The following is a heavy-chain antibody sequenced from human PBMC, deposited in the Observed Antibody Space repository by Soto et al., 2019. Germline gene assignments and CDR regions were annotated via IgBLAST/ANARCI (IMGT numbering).Heavy chain of an antibody. Sequence: SETLSLTCTVSGGSISSRSYYWGWIRQPPGKGLEWIGSIYYSGSTYYNPSLKSRVTISVDTSKNQFSLKLSSVTAADTAVYYCARHSGSITGTTSFDPWGQGTLVTVSS. D-gene: IGHD1-7*01. V-gene: IGHV4-39*01. CDR2: IYYSGST. CDR1: GGSISSRSYY. CDR3: ARHSGSITGTTSFDP. J-gene: IGHJ5*02.